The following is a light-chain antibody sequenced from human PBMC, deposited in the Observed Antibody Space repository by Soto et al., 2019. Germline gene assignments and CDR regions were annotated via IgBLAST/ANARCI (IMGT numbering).Light chain of an antibody. CDR3: QSFDPNNYWV. Sequence: NFMLTQPHSVSESPWKTVTISCTRSSGNIASNYVQWYQQRPGSAPSTVIYEDNQRPSGVPDRFSGSIDSSSNSASLTISGLKTEYEADYCGQSFDPNNYWVFGGGTKLTVL. CDR2: EDN. CDR1: SGNIASNY. V-gene: IGLV6-57*03. J-gene: IGLJ3*02.